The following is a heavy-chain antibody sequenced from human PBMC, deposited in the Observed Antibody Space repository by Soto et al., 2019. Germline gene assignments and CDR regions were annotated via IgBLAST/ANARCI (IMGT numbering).Heavy chain of an antibody. V-gene: IGHV1-18*01. CDR2: ISAYNGNT. CDR3: ARDSSSQLNYGMDV. Sequence: QVQLVQSGAEVKKPGASVKVSCKASGYTFTSSGISWVRQAPGQGLEWMGWISAYNGNTNYAQQLQGRVTMTTDTSKSTAYMELRSLRSDDTAVYYCARDSSSQLNYGMDVWGQGTTVTVSS. CDR1: GYTFTSSG. D-gene: IGHD1-1*01. J-gene: IGHJ6*02.